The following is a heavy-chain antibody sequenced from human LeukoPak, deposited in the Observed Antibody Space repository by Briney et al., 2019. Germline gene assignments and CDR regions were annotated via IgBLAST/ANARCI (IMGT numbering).Heavy chain of an antibody. CDR3: AKRSSTSSGYFDF. CDR1: GFTFSSYA. D-gene: IGHD3-22*01. Sequence: PGGTLRLSCAASGFTFSSYAMSWVRQAPGKGLEWVSTISGSGGSTYYADSVKGRFTISRDNSKNTIYLQMNSLRAEDTAIYYCAKRSSTSSGYFDFWGRGTLVTVSS. J-gene: IGHJ4*02. V-gene: IGHV3-23*01. CDR2: ISGSGGST.